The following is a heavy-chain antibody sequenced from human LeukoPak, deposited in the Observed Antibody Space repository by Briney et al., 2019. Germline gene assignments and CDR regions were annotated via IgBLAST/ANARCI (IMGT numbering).Heavy chain of an antibody. Sequence: GSVKVSCKASGYTFTSYGISWARQAPGQGREWMGWISAYNGNTNYAQKLQGRDTMTTDTYTSTAYMELRSLRSDDTVVYYCARDGSIAARRDAFDIWGQGTMVTVSS. CDR2: ISAYNGNT. V-gene: IGHV1-18*01. CDR3: ARDGSIAARRDAFDI. CDR1: GYTFTSYG. J-gene: IGHJ3*02. D-gene: IGHD6-6*01.